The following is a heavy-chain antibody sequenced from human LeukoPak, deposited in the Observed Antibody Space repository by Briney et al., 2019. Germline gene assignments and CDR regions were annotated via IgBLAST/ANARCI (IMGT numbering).Heavy chain of an antibody. V-gene: IGHV3-15*01. CDR2: IKSKTDGGTT. D-gene: IGHD2-15*01. CDR1: AFTLSNAW. CDR3: TTEERVSSGYCSGGSCYIDY. Sequence: GGSLRLSCAASAFTLSNAWMNFVRQAPGKGLEWVGRIKSKTDGGTTDYAAPVKGRFTISRDDSKNTLYLQMNSLKTEDTAVYYCTTEERVSSGYCSGGSCYIDYWGQGTLVTVSS. J-gene: IGHJ4*02.